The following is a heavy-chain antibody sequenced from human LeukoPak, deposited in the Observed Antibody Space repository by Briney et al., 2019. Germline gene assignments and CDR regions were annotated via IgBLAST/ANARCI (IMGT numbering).Heavy chain of an antibody. CDR1: GFTFSNYW. V-gene: IGHV3-74*01. CDR2: INSDGSDT. J-gene: IGHJ4*02. CDR3: ARGSHDYWALSY. Sequence: GGSLRLSCAASGFTFSNYWMHWVRQAPGKGLVWVSRINSDGSDTSYADSVKGRFTISRDNAKNTLFLQMNSLRAEDTAVYYCARGSHDYWALSYWGQGALVTVSS. D-gene: IGHD3/OR15-3a*01.